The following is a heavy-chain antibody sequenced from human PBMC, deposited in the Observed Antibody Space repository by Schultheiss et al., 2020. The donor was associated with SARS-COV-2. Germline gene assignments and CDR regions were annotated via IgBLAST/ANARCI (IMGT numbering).Heavy chain of an antibody. J-gene: IGHJ4*02. V-gene: IGHV3-30*02. D-gene: IGHD1-26*01. CDR3: AKEDVEGGDDY. CDR1: GFTFSNAW. CDR2: IWYDGSNK. Sequence: GGSLRLSCAASGFTFSNAWMSWVRQAPGKGLEWVAVIWYDGSNKYYADSVKGRFTISRDNSKNTLYLQMNSLRAEDTAVYYCAKEDVEGGDDYWGQGTLVTVSS.